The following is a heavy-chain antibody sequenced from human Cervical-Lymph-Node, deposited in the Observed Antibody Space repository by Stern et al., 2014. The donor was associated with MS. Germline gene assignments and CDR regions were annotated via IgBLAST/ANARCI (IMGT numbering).Heavy chain of an antibody. Sequence: QVQLVESGAEVKKPGSSLNVSCKTSGGSFSSSYAITWLRQAPGPRLEWMGRIIPILGLANYAQKFQGRVTITADTSTSTTYMELSSLTSEDTAVYYCARGVVSNRAAATLHNLFDPWGQGTLVTVSS. J-gene: IGHJ5*02. CDR3: ARGVVSNRAAATLHNLFDP. D-gene: IGHD2-15*01. CDR2: IIPILGLA. CDR1: GGSFSSSYA. V-gene: IGHV1-69*09.